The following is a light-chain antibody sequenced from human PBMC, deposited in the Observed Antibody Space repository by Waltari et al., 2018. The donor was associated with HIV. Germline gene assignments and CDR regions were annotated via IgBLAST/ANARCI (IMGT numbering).Light chain of an antibody. CDR1: SSNIGAGYD. CDR3: QSYDSSLSGPYV. Sequence: QSVLTQPPSVSGAPGQRVTISCTGSSSNIGAGYDVHWYQQLPGTSPKVVIYGNSNRPSGVPDRFSGSKSGTSASLAITGLQAEDEADYYCQSYDSSLSGPYVFGTGTKVTVL. V-gene: IGLV1-40*01. J-gene: IGLJ1*01. CDR2: GNS.